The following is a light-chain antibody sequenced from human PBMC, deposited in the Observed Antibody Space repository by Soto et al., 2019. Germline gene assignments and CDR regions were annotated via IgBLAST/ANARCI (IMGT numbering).Light chain of an antibody. CDR2: SAS. Sequence: DIQMTQSPSSVSASVGDRVTITCRASQVISRSLAWYQQKPGMAPKLLIYSASTLRSGVPSRFSGSGSGADFSLTISSLQHEDFATYYCQQSSRFPLTFGGGTKVDIK. J-gene: IGKJ4*01. CDR3: QQSSRFPLT. CDR1: QVISRS. V-gene: IGKV1D-12*01.